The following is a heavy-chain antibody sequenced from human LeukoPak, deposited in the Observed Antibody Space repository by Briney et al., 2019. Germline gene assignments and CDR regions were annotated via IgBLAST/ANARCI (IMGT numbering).Heavy chain of an antibody. CDR3: TTGPFDYYGSASYLANGMDV. Sequence: GESLRLSCAASGFNFRNAWMTWVRQAPGKGLEWVGRIKSKTDSGTTDYTAPVKGRFTISRDDSKNTLYLQMNSLKTEDTAVYYCTTGPFDYYGSASYLANGMDVWGQGTTVTVSS. CDR2: IKSKTDSGTT. D-gene: IGHD3-10*01. CDR1: GFNFRNAW. J-gene: IGHJ6*02. V-gene: IGHV3-15*01.